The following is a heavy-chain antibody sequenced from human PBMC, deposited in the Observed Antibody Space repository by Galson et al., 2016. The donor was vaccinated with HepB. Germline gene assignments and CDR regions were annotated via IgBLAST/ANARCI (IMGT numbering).Heavy chain of an antibody. V-gene: IGHV4-4*07. D-gene: IGHD1-26*01. Sequence: SETLSLTCNVSGGSISSYYWSWIRQSAGKGLDWIGRIYTNGGTNYNPSLKSRVTMSLDTSKNQFSLKLRSVTAADTAVYYCAREGELLRGLDYWGQGILITVSS. CDR1: GGSISSYY. J-gene: IGHJ4*02. CDR3: AREGELLRGLDY. CDR2: IYTNGGT.